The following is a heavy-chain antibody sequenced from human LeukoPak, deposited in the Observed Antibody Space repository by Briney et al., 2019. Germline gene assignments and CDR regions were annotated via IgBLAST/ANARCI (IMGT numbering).Heavy chain of an antibody. J-gene: IGHJ6*02. Sequence: ASVKVSCKASGYTFTGYYMHWVRQAPGQGLEWMGWINPSSGGTKYAQRFQDWVTMTRDTSISTAYMELSRLRSDDTAMYYCARGVLGGSSYYYYDGMDVWGQGTTVTVSS. D-gene: IGHD1-26*01. CDR3: ARGVLGGSSYYYYDGMDV. CDR2: INPSSGGT. CDR1: GYTFTGYY. V-gene: IGHV1-2*04.